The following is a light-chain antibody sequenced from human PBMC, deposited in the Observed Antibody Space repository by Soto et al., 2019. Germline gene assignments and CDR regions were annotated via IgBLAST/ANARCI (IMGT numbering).Light chain of an antibody. CDR1: SSDIGAYNS. Sequence: QSALTQPASVSGSSGKSITISCTGTSSDIGAYNSVSWYQQHPGKAPKLMIYEVSNRPSGVSNRFSASKSGNTASLTISGLQAEDEADYYCSSRTTSNPYVFGTGTKLTVL. CDR2: EVS. CDR3: SSRTTSNPYV. V-gene: IGLV2-14*01. J-gene: IGLJ1*01.